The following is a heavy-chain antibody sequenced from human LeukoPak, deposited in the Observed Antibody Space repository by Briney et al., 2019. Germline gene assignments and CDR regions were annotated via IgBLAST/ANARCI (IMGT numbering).Heavy chain of an antibody. CDR2: IRSKAYGGTT. J-gene: IGHJ4*02. Sequence: PGRSLRLSCTASGFTFGDYAMSWFRQAPGKGLEWVGFIRSKAYGGTTEYAASVKGRFTISRDDSKSIAYLQMNSLKTEDTAAYYCTLYDSSGYSDYWGQGTLVTVSS. D-gene: IGHD3-22*01. CDR1: GFTFGDYA. V-gene: IGHV3-49*03. CDR3: TLYDSSGYSDY.